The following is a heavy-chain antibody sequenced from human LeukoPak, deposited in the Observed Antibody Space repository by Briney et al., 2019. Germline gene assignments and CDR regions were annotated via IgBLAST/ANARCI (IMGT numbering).Heavy chain of an antibody. J-gene: IGHJ6*03. CDR2: IYLSEIT. V-gene: IGHV4-4*07. D-gene: IGHD1-26*01. Sequence: SETLSLTCTVSGGSVTSYYWSWIRQPAGKGLEWIGRIYLSEITNYNPSLRSRVTMSVDTSKDQFSLKLSSVTAADTAFYYCARLVGANEYMDVWGKGTTVTVSS. CDR1: GGSVTSYY. CDR3: ARLVGANEYMDV.